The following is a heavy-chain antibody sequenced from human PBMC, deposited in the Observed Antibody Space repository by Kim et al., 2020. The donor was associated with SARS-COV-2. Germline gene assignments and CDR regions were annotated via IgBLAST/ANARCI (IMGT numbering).Heavy chain of an antibody. CDR3: AKQGCSSGWYCLLYFDY. J-gene: IGHJ4*02. CDR1: GFTFSSYG. CDR2: ISYDGSNK. D-gene: IGHD6-19*01. Sequence: GGSLRLSCAASGFTFSSYGMHWVRQAPGKGLEWVAVISYDGSNKYYADSVKGRFTISRDNSKNTLYLQMNSLRAEDTAVYYCAKQGCSSGWYCLLYFDYWGQGTPVTVSS. V-gene: IGHV3-30*18.